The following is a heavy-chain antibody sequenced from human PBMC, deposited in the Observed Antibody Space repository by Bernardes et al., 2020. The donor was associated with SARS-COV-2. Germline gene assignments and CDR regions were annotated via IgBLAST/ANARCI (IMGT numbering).Heavy chain of an antibody. CDR3: GRDKTGSYTGYGLDV. D-gene: IGHD1-26*01. J-gene: IGHJ6*02. V-gene: IGHV3-9*01. CDR2: ISWNSATI. CDR1: GFTFDDYA. Sequence: GGSLRLSRAASGFTFDDYAMHWVRQAPGKGLEWVSGISWNSATIGYADSVKGRFTISRDNARNSLHLQMNSLRAEDTALYYCGRDKTGSYTGYGLDVWGQGTTVTVSS.